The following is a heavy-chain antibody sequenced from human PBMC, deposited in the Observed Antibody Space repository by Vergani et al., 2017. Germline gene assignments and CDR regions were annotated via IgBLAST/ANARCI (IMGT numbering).Heavy chain of an antibody. CDR1: GFTSAGYD. D-gene: IGHD6-6*01. J-gene: IGHJ5*02. V-gene: IGHV3-9*02. Sequence: EVQLEESGGGLVLPGRSLRLSCVASGFTSAGYDMHWVRQAPGKGLEWVSGISWNSNSIGYADSVKGRFTISRDNAKNSLYLQMNSLRAEDTALYYCAKDLGTSSGGGWFDPWGQGTLVTVSS. CDR3: AKDLGTSSGGGWFDP. CDR2: ISWNSNSI.